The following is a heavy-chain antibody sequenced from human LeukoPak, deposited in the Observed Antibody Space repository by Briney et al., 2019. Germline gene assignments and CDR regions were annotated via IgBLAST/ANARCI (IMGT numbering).Heavy chain of an antibody. CDR1: GFTFSSYG. CDR3: AKVGPYFDWESLVEPAYY. V-gene: IGHV3-23*01. D-gene: IGHD3-9*01. CDR2: ISGSGGST. Sequence: GGSLRLSCAASGFTFSSYGMSWVRQAPGKGLEWVSAISGSGGSTYYADSVKGRFTISRDNSKNTLYLQMNSLRAEDTAVYNCAKVGPYFDWESLVEPAYYWGQGTLVTVSS. J-gene: IGHJ4*02.